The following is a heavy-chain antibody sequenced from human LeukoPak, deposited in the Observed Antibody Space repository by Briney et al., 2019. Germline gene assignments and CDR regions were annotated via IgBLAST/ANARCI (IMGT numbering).Heavy chain of an antibody. CDR1: GFTFSSYA. J-gene: IGHJ4*02. CDR2: ISYDGSNK. Sequence: GGSLRLSCAASGFTFSSYAMSWVRQAPGKGLEWVAVISYDGSNKYYADSVKGRFTISRDNSKNTLYLQMNSLRAEDTAVYYCASSSGWYLSSDYWGQGTLVTVSS. CDR3: ASSSGWYLSSDY. V-gene: IGHV3-30-3*01. D-gene: IGHD6-19*01.